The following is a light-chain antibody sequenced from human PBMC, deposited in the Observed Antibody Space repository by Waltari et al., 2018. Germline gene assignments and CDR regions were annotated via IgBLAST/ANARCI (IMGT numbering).Light chain of an antibody. V-gene: IGLV10-54*04. CDR2: RSD. J-gene: IGLJ3*02. Sequence: QAGLAQPPSVSKALRQTATLTCTGNSNNVGNQGAAWLQQHQGHPPKLPFSRSDNRPSGISGRFSTSRSGNTASLTITGLLPEDEADYYCSAWDNNLNVWVFGGGTKLTVL. CDR3: SAWDNNLNVWV. CDR1: SNNVGNQG.